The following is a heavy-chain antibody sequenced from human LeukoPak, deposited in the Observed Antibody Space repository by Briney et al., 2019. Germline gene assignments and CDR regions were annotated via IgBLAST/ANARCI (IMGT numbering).Heavy chain of an antibody. V-gene: IGHV1-18*01. CDR2: ISAYNGNT. CDR1: GYTFTSYG. D-gene: IGHD6-6*01. J-gene: IGHJ6*03. Sequence: GASVKVSCKASGYTFTSYGISWVRQAPGQGLEWMGWISAYNGNTNYAQKLQGRVTMTTDTSTSTAYMELRSLISDDTAVYYCARDLQEAARPWYYYYSYYMDVWGKGTTVTVSS. CDR3: ARDLQEAARPWYYYYSYYMDV.